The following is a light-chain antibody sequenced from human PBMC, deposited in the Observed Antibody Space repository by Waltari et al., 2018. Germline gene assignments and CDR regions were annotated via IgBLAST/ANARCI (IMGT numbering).Light chain of an antibody. CDR2: DTS. Sequence: EIVLTQSPGTLSLSPGERATLSCRASQSASNFLAWYQQKPGQAPRLLIYDTSNMATGVPARFSGRGSGTDFTLTINSLEPDDFAVYFCEQRNNWPITFGQGTRLEIK. J-gene: IGKJ5*01. V-gene: IGKV3-11*01. CDR1: QSASNF. CDR3: EQRNNWPIT.